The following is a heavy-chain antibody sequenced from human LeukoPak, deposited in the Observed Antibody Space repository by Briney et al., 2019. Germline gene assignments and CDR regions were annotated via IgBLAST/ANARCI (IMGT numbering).Heavy chain of an antibody. D-gene: IGHD6-19*01. CDR3: ARGIAVAGEPFAY. CDR2: ISGSGGST. CDR1: GFTFSSYA. Sequence: PGGSLRLSCAASGFTFSSYAMSWVRQAPGKGLEWVSAISGSGGSTYYADSVKGRFTISRDNSKNTLYLQMGSLRAEDMAVYYCARGIAVAGEPFAYWGQGTLVTVSS. V-gene: IGHV3-23*01. J-gene: IGHJ4*02.